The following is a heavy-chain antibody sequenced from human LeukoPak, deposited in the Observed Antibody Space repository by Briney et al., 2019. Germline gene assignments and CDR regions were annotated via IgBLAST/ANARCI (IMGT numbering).Heavy chain of an antibody. CDR1: GYTFTSYD. V-gene: IGHV1-8*01. Sequence: AASVKVSCKASGYTFTSYDINWVRQATGQGLEWMGWMNPNSGNTGYAQKFQGRVTMTRNTSISTAYMELSSLRSEDTAVYYCARGSPARFLEWLPAYYYYGMDVWGQGTTVTVSS. CDR2: MNPNSGNT. CDR3: ARGSPARFLEWLPAYYYYGMDV. J-gene: IGHJ6*02. D-gene: IGHD3-3*01.